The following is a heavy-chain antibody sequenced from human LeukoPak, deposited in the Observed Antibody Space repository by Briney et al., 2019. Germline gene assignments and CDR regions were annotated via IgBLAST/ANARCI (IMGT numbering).Heavy chain of an antibody. V-gene: IGHV3-23*01. CDR2: ISRSGGST. J-gene: IGHJ3*02. CDR3: AKGLSLWFHPYDAFDI. Sequence: GGSLRLSCAASGFTFSSYAMSWVRQAPGKGLEWVSAISRSGGSTYYADSVKGRFTISRDNSKNTLYLQMNSLRAEDTAVYYCAKGLSLWFHPYDAFDIWGQGTMVTVSS. CDR1: GFTFSSYA. D-gene: IGHD5-18*01.